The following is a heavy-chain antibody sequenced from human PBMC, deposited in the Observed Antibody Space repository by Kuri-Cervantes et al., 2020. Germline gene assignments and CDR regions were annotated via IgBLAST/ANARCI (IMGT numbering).Heavy chain of an antibody. D-gene: IGHD6-19*01. CDR2: IKQDGSEK. CDR1: GFAFSSYW. CDR3: AKDSGWYADYYYYGMDV. V-gene: IGHV3-7*03. Sequence: GESLKISCAASGFAFSSYWMSWVRQAPGKGLEWVANIKQDGSEKYYVDSVKGRFTISRDNSKNSLYLQMNSLRTEDTALYYCAKDSGWYADYYYYGMDVWGQGTTVTVSS. J-gene: IGHJ6*02.